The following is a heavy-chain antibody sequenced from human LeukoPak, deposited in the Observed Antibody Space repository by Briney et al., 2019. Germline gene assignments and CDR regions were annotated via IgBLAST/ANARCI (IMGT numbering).Heavy chain of an antibody. Sequence: ASVKVSCKASGYTFTSYDINWVRQATGQGLEWMGWMNPNSGNTGYAQKFQGRVTMTRNTSISTAYMELSSLRSEDTAVYYCARGRRPVGRLSVNWFDPWGQGTLVTVSS. CDR1: GYTFTSYD. CDR3: ARGRRPVGRLSVNWFDP. J-gene: IGHJ5*02. CDR2: MNPNSGNT. V-gene: IGHV1-8*01. D-gene: IGHD1-14*01.